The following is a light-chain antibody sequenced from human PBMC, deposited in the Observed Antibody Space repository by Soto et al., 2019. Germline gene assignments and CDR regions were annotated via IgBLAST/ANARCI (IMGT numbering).Light chain of an antibody. CDR2: GAS. V-gene: IGKV3-15*01. Sequence: EIVMTQSPATLSVSPGGRATLSCRASQSLSDTLAWYQQKPGQAPRLLIYGASTRAPGFPARFSGSGSGTDFTLTISSLQSEDFGVYYCQQYTNWKWTFGQATKV. CDR3: QQYTNWKWT. CDR1: QSLSDT. J-gene: IGKJ1*01.